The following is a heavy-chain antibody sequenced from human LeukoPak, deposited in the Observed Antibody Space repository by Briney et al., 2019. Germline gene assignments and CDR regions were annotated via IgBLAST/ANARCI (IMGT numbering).Heavy chain of an antibody. D-gene: IGHD3-3*01. CDR3: AKEAGSGYYAYYYYGMDV. Sequence: PGGSLRLSCAASGFTFSSYAMSWVRQAPGKGLEWVSAISGSGGSTYYADSVKGRFTISRDSSKNTLYLQMNSLRAEDTAVYYCAKEAGSGYYAYYYYGMDVWGQGTTVTVSS. V-gene: IGHV3-23*01. J-gene: IGHJ6*02. CDR2: ISGSGGST. CDR1: GFTFSSYA.